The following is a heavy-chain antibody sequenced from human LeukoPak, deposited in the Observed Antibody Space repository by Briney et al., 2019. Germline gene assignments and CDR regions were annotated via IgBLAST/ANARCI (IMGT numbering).Heavy chain of an antibody. CDR1: GGSISSYY. CDR2: IYTSGST. CDR3: ARWRRTSGSYSDAFDI. Sequence: PSETLSLTCTVSGGSISSYYWSWIRQPPGKGLEWIGYIYTSGSTNYNPSLKSRVTISVDTSKNQFSLKLSSVTAADTAVYYCARWRRTSGSYSDAFDIWGQGTMVTVSS. V-gene: IGHV4-4*09. D-gene: IGHD1-26*01. J-gene: IGHJ3*02.